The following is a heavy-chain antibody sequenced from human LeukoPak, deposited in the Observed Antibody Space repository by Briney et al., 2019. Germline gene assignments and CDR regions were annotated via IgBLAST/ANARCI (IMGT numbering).Heavy chain of an antibody. D-gene: IGHD3-3*01. J-gene: IGHJ3*02. CDR2: INHSGST. CDR3: ARGSFRFLALNAFDI. V-gene: IGHV4-34*01. CDR1: VGSFSGYY. Sequence: NPSETPSLTCAVYVGSFSGYYWSWIRQPPGKGLEWIGEINHSGSTNYNPSLKSRVSMSVDTSKNQFSLRLTSMTAADTAVYYCARGSFRFLALNAFDIWGQGTMVTVSS.